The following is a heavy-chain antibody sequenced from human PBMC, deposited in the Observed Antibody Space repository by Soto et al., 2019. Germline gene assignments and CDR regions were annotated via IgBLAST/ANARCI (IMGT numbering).Heavy chain of an antibody. CDR1: GGTIGSYC. CDR2: MYKSAT. J-gene: IGHJ3*02. D-gene: IGHD3-22*01. V-gene: IGHV4-59*01. CDR3: AWTYDGSGPNAGGYVFDI. Sequence: SEPLSLTCSVAGGTIGSYCWLWIRKNPGKGLEWIAYMYKSATSYNPSLNSRVSISLDTSKNQFSLKLSSVTAADTAVYYCAWTYDGSGPNAGGYVFDIWVQGTMVTGSS.